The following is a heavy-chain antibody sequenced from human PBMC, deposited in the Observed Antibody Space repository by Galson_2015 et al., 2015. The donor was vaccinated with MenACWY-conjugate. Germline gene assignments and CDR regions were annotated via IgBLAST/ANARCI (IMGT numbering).Heavy chain of an antibody. CDR2: VDPSDSYT. J-gene: IGHJ4*02. D-gene: IGHD3-10*01. V-gene: IGHV5-10-1*01. CDR1: GYSFTTFW. CDR3: TRLGFSASRSYSISDY. Sequence: QSGAEVKKPGESLRISCRTSGYSFTTFWIAWVRQTPGKGLEWLGRVDPSDSYTDYHPSFQGHVTVSADRSSTTAYLQWNNLKASDSAIYYCTRLGFSASRSYSISDYWGQGTLVTVSS.